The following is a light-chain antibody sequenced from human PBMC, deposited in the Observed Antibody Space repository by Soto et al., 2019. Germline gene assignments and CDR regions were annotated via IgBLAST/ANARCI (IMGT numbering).Light chain of an antibody. CDR1: HSVGST. Sequence: ETVMTQSPATLSVSPGERATLSCRASHSVGSTLAWYQQKPGQAPRLLMFDTSTRATGVPARFSGSGSGTEFTLTISNLQSEDFAVYYCQQYNDWPPLTFGGGTKVDIK. V-gene: IGKV3-15*01. J-gene: IGKJ4*01. CDR2: DTS. CDR3: QQYNDWPPLT.